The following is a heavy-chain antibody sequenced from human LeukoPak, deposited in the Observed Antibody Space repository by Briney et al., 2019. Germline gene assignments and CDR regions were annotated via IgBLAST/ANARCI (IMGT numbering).Heavy chain of an antibody. V-gene: IGHV1-18*01. CDR3: ARVYFYDSSGYPDY. Sequence: ASVKVSCKASGYTFSNYGISWVRQAPGQGLEWMGWISAYNGNTNYAQKLQGRVTMTTDTPTSTAYMELRSLRSDDTAVYYCARVYFYDSSGYPDYWGQGTLVTVSS. CDR2: ISAYNGNT. CDR1: GYTFSNYG. J-gene: IGHJ4*02. D-gene: IGHD3-22*01.